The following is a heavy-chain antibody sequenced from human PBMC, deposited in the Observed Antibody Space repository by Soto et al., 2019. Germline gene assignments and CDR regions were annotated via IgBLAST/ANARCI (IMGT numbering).Heavy chain of an antibody. CDR3: ARDSGRYRGPFDY. CDR2: ISSSSSTI. Sequence: GGSLRLSCAASGFTFSSYSMNWVRQAPGKGLEWVSYISSSSSTIYYADSVKGRFTISRDNAKNSLYLQMNSLRAEDTAVYYCARDSGRYRGPFDYWGQGTLVTVSS. V-gene: IGHV3-48*01. D-gene: IGHD1-26*01. CDR1: GFTFSSYS. J-gene: IGHJ4*02.